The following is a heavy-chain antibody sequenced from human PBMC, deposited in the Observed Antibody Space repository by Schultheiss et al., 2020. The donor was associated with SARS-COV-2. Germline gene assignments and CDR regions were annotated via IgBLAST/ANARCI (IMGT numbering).Heavy chain of an antibody. CDR1: GGSFSGYY. Sequence: TLSLTCAVYGGSFSGYYWGWIRQPPGKALEWLARIDWDDDKFYSTSLKTRLTISKDTSKNQVVLTMTNMDPVDTATYYCARIRGGSYYHFDYWGQGTLVTVSS. D-gene: IGHD1-26*01. CDR3: ARIRGGSYYHFDY. J-gene: IGHJ4*02. V-gene: IGHV2-70*16. CDR2: IDWDDDK.